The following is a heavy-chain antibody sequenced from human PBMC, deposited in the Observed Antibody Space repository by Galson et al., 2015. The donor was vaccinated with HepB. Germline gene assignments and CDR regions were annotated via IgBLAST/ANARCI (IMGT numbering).Heavy chain of an antibody. CDR3: ARGSFHYYENSGHPPTDY. CDR2: INPNDITT. CDR1: GYTFSSYY. Sequence: SCKASGYTFSSYYMHWVRQAPGQGLEWMGLINPNDITTSYTQKFQGRVTMTRDTSTSTVSMELSSLRSEDTAVYYCARGSFHYYENSGHPPTDYWGQGTLVTVSS. J-gene: IGHJ4*02. V-gene: IGHV1-46*01. D-gene: IGHD3-22*01.